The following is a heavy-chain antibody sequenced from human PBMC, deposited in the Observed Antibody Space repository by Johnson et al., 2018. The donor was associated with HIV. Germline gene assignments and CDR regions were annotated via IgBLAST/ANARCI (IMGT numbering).Heavy chain of an antibody. J-gene: IGHJ3*02. CDR2: INSDGSNT. V-gene: IGHV3-74*02. Sequence: VQLVESGGGVERPGGSLRLSCAASGFTFSSYWMHWVRQAPGKGLVWVSRINSDGSNTNYADAVKGRFTISRDNSKNPLYLQMNSLRAEETAMYYCARHYYDSSGYSLDAFDIWGQGTMVTVSS. D-gene: IGHD3-22*01. CDR1: GFTFSSYW. CDR3: ARHYYDSSGYSLDAFDI.